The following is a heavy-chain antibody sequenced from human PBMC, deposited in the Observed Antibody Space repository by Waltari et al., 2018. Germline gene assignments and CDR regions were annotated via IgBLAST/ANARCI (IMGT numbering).Heavy chain of an antibody. D-gene: IGHD3-22*01. CDR2: IYYSGST. CDR3: ARPDSSGYHRNAFDI. V-gene: IGHV4-39*01. Sequence: QLQLQESGPGLVKPSETLSLTCTVSGGSIRSSGYYWGWIRQPPGKGLEWIGSIYYSGSTYYNPSLKSRVTISVDTSKNQFSLKLSSVTAADTAVYYCARPDSSGYHRNAFDIWGQGTMVTVSS. CDR1: GGSIRSSGYY. J-gene: IGHJ3*02.